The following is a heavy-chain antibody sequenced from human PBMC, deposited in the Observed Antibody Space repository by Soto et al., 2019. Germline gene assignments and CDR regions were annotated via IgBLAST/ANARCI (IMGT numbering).Heavy chain of an antibody. J-gene: IGHJ4*02. V-gene: IGHV3-66*01. CDR2: IYSGGFT. Sequence: WGSLRLSCAASGLTVSSDYMSWVRQAPGKGLECVSVIYSGGFTYFADSVKGRFTISRDNSKNTVYLQMNSLRAEDTAVYYCARVPDATRFDYWGKGTLVTVSS. CDR3: ARVPDATRFDY. CDR1: GLTVSSDY. D-gene: IGHD2-2*01.